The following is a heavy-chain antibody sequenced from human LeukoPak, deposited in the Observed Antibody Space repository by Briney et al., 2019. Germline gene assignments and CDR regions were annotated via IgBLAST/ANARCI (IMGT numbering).Heavy chain of an antibody. CDR1: GGSFSGYY. D-gene: IGHD3-10*01. CDR2: IYYSGST. J-gene: IGHJ6*02. CDR3: ARPDQNPMVRGVNLPKRYYYGMDV. Sequence: PSETLSLTCAVYGGSFSGYYWGWIRQPPGKGLEWIGSIYYSGSTYYNPSLKSRVTISVDTSKNQFSLKLSSVTAADTAVYYCARPDQNPMVRGVNLPKRYYYGMDVWGQGTTVTVSS. V-gene: IGHV4-39*01.